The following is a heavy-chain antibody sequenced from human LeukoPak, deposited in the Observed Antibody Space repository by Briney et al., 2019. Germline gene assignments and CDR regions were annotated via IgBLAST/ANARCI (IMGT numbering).Heavy chain of an antibody. D-gene: IGHD3-3*01. CDR3: AKEYDFWSGRCYFDY. CDR2: ISGSGGST. J-gene: IGHJ4*02. CDR1: EFTFSSYA. V-gene: IGHV3-23*01. Sequence: GGSLRLSCAASEFTFSSYAMSWVRQAPGKGLEWVSAISGSGGSTYYADSVKGRFTISRDNSKNTLYLQMNSLRAEDTAVYYCAKEYDFWSGRCYFDYWGQGTLVTVSS.